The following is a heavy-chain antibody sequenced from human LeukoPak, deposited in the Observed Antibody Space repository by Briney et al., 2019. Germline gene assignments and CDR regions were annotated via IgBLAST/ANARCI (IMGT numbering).Heavy chain of an antibody. CDR2: TSYDGSNK. J-gene: IGHJ4*02. D-gene: IGHD2-21*01. CDR1: GFNFKTFV. CDR3: AKFLFQDVVVIDHFDY. Sequence: GGSLRLSCAGTGFNFKTFVMHWVRQAPGKGLEWVAVTSYDGSNKYYADSVKGRFTISRDNSKNTLYLQMNSLRAEDTAVYYCAKFLFQDVVVIDHFDYWGQGTLVTVSS. V-gene: IGHV3-30-3*02.